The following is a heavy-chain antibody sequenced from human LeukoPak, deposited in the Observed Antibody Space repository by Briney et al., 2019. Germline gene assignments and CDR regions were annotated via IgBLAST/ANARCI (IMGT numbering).Heavy chain of an antibody. V-gene: IGHV3-21*01. D-gene: IGHD2-8*01. Sequence: GGSLRLSCAASGFTFSSYSMNWVRQAPAKGLEWVSSISSSSSYIYYADSVKGRFTISRDNAKNSLYLQMSRLRAEDTAVYYCARGLGYCTNGVCYNWFDPWGQGTLVTVSS. J-gene: IGHJ5*02. CDR1: GFTFSSYS. CDR2: ISSSSSYI. CDR3: ARGLGYCTNGVCYNWFDP.